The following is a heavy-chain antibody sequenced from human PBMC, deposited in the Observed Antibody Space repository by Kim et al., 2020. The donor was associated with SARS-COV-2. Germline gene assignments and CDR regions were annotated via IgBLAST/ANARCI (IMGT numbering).Heavy chain of an antibody. D-gene: IGHD2-21*01. J-gene: IGHJ4*02. CDR1: GFTFFGHA. Sequence: GGSLRLSCTTSGFTFFGHAMSWVRQAPGKGLEWVSSNDGSDGTTYYVDSVKGRFSISRDDSRNTLYLQMSALRADDTATYYCLKGGWGWIWDYWGQGTLVTLSS. CDR3: LKGGWGWIWDY. V-gene: IGHV3-23*01. CDR2: NDGSDGTT.